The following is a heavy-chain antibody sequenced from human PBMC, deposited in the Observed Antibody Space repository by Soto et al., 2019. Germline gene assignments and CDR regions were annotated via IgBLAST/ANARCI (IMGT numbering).Heavy chain of an antibody. CDR1: GGSISSGGYY. V-gene: IGHV4-31*03. J-gene: IGHJ4*02. D-gene: IGHD5-18*01. CDR2: IYYSGST. Sequence: SETLSLTCTVSGGSISSGGYYWSWIRQHPGKGLEWIGYIYYSGSTYYNPSLKSRVTISVDTSKNQFSLKLSSVTAADTAVYYCARDGGGHSYGFYYFDYWGQGTLVTVSS. CDR3: ARDGGGHSYGFYYFDY.